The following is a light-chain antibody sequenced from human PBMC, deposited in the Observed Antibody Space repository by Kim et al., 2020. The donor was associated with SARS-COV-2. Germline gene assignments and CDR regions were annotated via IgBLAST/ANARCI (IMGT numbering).Light chain of an antibody. CDR1: SSDVGGYNY. Sequence: QSALTQPRSVSGSPGQSVTISCTGTSSDVGGYNYVSWYQQHPGKAPKLMIYDVGKRPSGVPDRFSGSKSGNTAYLTISGLQAEDEADYYCCSYAGSYTLVFGGGTQLTVL. CDR3: CSYAGSYTLV. V-gene: IGLV2-11*01. J-gene: IGLJ3*02. CDR2: DVG.